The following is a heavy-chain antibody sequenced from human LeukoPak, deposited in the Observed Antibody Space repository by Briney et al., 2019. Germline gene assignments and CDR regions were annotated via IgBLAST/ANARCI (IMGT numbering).Heavy chain of an antibody. CDR3: ARELYGRFEY. J-gene: IGHJ4*02. CDR2: INPYNGNT. Sequence: ASVKVSCKASGYTFTTYGISWVRQAPGQGLEWMGWINPYNGNTDYAQKFQGRFTMTTDTSTSTAYMELRSLRFDDTAVYYCARELYGRFEYWGQGTLVAVSS. V-gene: IGHV1-18*01. D-gene: IGHD1-26*01. CDR1: GYTFTTYG.